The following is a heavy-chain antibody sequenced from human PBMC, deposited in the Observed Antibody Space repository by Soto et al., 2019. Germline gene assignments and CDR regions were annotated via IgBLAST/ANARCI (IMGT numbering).Heavy chain of an antibody. CDR1: GFTFNNFA. Sequence: VVSLSLSCAASGFTFNNFAMHWVRQAPGKGLEWVAFISYDGTYKYYADSVRGRFTVYRDNSKSTLFLQMNSLKFEDTAVYVCANEVDVAFSSLQYGMDVWGQGTTVTVSS. CDR3: ANEVDVAFSSLQYGMDV. V-gene: IGHV3-30*14. CDR2: ISYDGTYK. J-gene: IGHJ6*02. D-gene: IGHD5-12*01.